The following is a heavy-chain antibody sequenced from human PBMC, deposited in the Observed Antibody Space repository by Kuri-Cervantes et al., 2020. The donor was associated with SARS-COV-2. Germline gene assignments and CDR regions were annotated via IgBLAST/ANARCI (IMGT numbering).Heavy chain of an antibody. CDR3: AGGRGRRRAYYGMDV. CDR2: LNDSGSTYYNTGGT. CDR1: GESLSDYY. Sequence: ESLKISCAVYGESLSDYYWNWIRQPPGKGLEWIGELNDSGSTYYNTGGTNYNPSLRSRGTISLYPSKNEFSLKMNSVNAADTAVYYCAGGRGRRRAYYGMDVWGQGTTVTVSS. D-gene: IGHD5-24*01. J-gene: IGHJ6*02. V-gene: IGHV4-34*01.